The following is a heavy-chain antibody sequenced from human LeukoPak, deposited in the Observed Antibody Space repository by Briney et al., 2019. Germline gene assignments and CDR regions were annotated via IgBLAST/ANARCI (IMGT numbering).Heavy chain of an antibody. CDR1: GGSISSYY. V-gene: IGHV4-59*01. J-gene: IGHJ3*02. Sequence: KPSETLSLTCTVSGGSISSYYWSWIRQPPGKGLEWIGSIYYSGTTNYNPSLKTRVTISVDTSKNQFSLKLSSVTAADTAMYFCARDMESGSTRGRAFNIWGQGTMVTVSS. D-gene: IGHD1-26*01. CDR3: ARDMESGSTRGRAFNI. CDR2: IYYSGTT.